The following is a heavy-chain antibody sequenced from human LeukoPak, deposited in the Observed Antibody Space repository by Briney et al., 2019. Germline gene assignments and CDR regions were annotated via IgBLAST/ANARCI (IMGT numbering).Heavy chain of an antibody. CDR1: GFTFSSYA. CDR3: ARHGPIHELGPYYYGMDV. CDR2: ISSSSSYI. D-gene: IGHD1-26*01. Sequence: PGGSLRLSCAASGFTFSSYAMSWVRQAPGKGLEWVSSISSSSSYIYYADSVKGRFTISRDNAKNSLYLQMNSLRAEDTAVYYCARHGPIHELGPYYYGMDVWGQGTTVTVSS. J-gene: IGHJ6*02. V-gene: IGHV3-21*01.